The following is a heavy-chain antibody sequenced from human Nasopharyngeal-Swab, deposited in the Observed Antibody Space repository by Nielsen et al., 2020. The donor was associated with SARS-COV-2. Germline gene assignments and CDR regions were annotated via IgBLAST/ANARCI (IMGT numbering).Heavy chain of an antibody. J-gene: IGHJ5*01. CDR2: INDDGSST. CDR1: GFRFGTYW. V-gene: IGHV3-74*01. Sequence: GESLKISCAASGFRFGTYWMHWVRQAPGEGLMWVSQINDDGSSTNYAYSVKGRFTISRDNTKNTLYLQMHSLRAEDTAVYFCTRNLRYFDWFDYWGQGTLVTVSS. D-gene: IGHD4-17*01. CDR3: TRNLRYFDWFDY.